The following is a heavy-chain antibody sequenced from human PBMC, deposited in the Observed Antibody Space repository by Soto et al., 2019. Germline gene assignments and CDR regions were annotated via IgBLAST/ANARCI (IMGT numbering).Heavy chain of an antibody. J-gene: IGHJ4*02. CDR1: GDSVSSNTAA. V-gene: IGHV6-1*01. CDR2: TYYRSNWRH. D-gene: IGHD6-19*01. CDR3: ARGVAGSGFDL. Sequence: SQTLSLTCAISGDSVSSNTAAWNWIRSSPSRGLEWLGRTYYRSNWRHDYAVSVKSRITVNPDTSKNHFSLQLNSVNPDDTAVYDCARGVAGSGFDLWGQGTLVTVSS.